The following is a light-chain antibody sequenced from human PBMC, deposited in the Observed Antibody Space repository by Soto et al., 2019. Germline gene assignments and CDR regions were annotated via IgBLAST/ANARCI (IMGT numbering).Light chain of an antibody. V-gene: IGLV1-47*01. CDR2: RNT. CDR3: ASWDNNLSGYV. CDR1: TSNIGKTF. Sequence: QSVLTQPPSASGTPGQTVNISCSGRTSNIGKTFVYWYQHFPGAAPKLLIYRNTLRPSGAPDRFSAYKSGTSTSLAISGLRSEDEADYYCASWDNNLSGYVFGTGTKV. J-gene: IGLJ1*01.